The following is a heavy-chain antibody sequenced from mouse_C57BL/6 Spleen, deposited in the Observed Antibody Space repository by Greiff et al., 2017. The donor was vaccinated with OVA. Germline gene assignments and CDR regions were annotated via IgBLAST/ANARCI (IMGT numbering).Heavy chain of an antibody. V-gene: IGHV1-64*01. D-gene: IGHD2-3*01. J-gene: IGHJ3*01. CDR3: SRSDYAGYLWFAY. CDR2: ILPNSGST. Sequence: VQLQQPGAELVKPGASVKLSCKASGYTFTSYWMHWVKQRPGQGLEWIGMILPNSGSTNYNEKFKSKATLTVDKSSSTAYMQLSILTSEAAAVYSCSRSDYAGYLWFAYWGQGTLVTVSA. CDR1: GYTFTSYW.